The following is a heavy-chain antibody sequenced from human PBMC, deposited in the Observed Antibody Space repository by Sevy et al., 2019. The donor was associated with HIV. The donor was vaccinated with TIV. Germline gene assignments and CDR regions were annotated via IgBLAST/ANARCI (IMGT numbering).Heavy chain of an antibody. CDR2: IQTSGHT. Sequence: SETLSLTCIVSGDSISTYYWSWIRQSAGRGLEWSGRIQTSGHTNYNPSLKSGVTMSVDTSKNQFSLKLSSVTAADTAVYYCARALGRGGSGSYFDPWGQGTLVTVSS. CDR3: ARALGRGGSGSYFDP. V-gene: IGHV4-4*07. D-gene: IGHD3-10*01. CDR1: GDSISTYY. J-gene: IGHJ5*02.